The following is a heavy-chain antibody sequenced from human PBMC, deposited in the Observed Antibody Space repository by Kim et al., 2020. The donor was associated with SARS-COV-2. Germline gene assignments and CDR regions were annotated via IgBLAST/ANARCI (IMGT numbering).Heavy chain of an antibody. D-gene: IGHD2-21*01. CDR2: LSASGEST. V-gene: IGHV3-23*01. CDR3: VKLRGPGAYGHENAFD. J-gene: IGHJ3*01. Sequence: GGSLRLSCTASGFSFVTSAMSWVRQSPGKGLEWVSALSASGESTYYADSVKGRFIVSRDNSKNTVFLQMSGLRVEDTAVYYCVKLRGPGAYGHENAFD. CDR1: GFSFVTSA.